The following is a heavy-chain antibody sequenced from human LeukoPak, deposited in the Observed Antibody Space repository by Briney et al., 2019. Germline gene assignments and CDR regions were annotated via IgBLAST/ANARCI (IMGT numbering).Heavy chain of an antibody. J-gene: IGHJ5*02. D-gene: IGHD6-13*01. Sequence: SETLSLTCTVSGGSISSYYWSWIRQPPGKGLEWIGYIYYSGNTNYNPSLKSRVTISVDTSKNQFSLKLSSVTAADTAVYYCARGVAAPGTGGLSWFDPWGQGTLVTVSS. CDR1: GGSISSYY. V-gene: IGHV4-59*01. CDR3: ARGVAAPGTGGLSWFDP. CDR2: IYYSGNT.